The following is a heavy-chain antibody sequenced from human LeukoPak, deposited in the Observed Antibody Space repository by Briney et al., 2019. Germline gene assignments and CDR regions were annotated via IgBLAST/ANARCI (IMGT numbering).Heavy chain of an antibody. V-gene: IGHV1-2*02. CDR1: GYTFTGYY. CDR3: ARDRTHVVVTAIIDY. J-gene: IGHJ4*02. Sequence: GASVKVSCKASGYTFTGYYMHWVRQAPGQGLEWMGWINTNSGGTNYAQKFQGRVTMTRDTSISTAYMELSRLRSDDTAVYYCARDRTHVVVTAIIDYWGQGTLVTVSS. CDR2: INTNSGGT. D-gene: IGHD2-21*02.